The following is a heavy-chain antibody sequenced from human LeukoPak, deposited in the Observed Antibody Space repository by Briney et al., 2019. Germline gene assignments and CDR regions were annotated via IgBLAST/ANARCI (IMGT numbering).Heavy chain of an antibody. CDR2: ISYDGSNK. V-gene: IGHV3-30*18. J-gene: IGHJ4*02. D-gene: IGHD1-26*01. Sequence: GGSLRLSCAASGFTFSSYGMHWVRQAPGKGLEWVAVISYDGSNKYYADSVKGRFTISRDNSKNTLYLQMNSLRAEDTAVYYCAKDQWELPHDYWGQGTLVTVSS. CDR1: GFTFSSYG. CDR3: AKDQWELPHDY.